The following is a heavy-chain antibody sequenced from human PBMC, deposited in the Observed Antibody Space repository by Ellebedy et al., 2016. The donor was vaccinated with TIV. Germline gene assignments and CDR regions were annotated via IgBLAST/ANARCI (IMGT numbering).Heavy chain of an antibody. D-gene: IGHD6-13*01. CDR1: GFTFSSYA. CDR3: GRDQGRHSSSWTTRHPSEGYYGIDV. V-gene: IGHV3-30-3*01. CDR2: ISHDGSKK. J-gene: IGHJ6*02. Sequence: GGSLRLSCAASGFTFSSYAIHWVRQAPGKGLEWLAVISHDGSKKSYADSVKGRFTISRDNSNNTLSLQMSSLRVEDTAVYYCGRDQGRHSSSWTTRHPSEGYYGIDVWGQGTTVTVSS.